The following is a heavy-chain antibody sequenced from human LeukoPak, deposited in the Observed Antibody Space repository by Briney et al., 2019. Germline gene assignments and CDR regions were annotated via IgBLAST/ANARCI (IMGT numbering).Heavy chain of an antibody. CDR2: INPNTGGT. D-gene: IGHD2-8*01. J-gene: IGHJ4*02. V-gene: IGHV1-2*02. CDR3: ARDPARYCSNGVCYVLDY. CDR1: GYTFTSYD. Sequence: GASVKVSCKASGYTFTSYDINWVRQAPGQGLEWMGWINPNTGGTNYAQNFQGRVTMTRDTSISTAYMELSRLTSDDTAVYYCARDPARYCSNGVCYVLDYWGQGTLVTVSS.